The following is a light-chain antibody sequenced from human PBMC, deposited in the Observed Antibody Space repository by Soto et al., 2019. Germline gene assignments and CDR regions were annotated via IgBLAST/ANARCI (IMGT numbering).Light chain of an antibody. CDR2: DVS. CDR1: SSDVGGYDY. V-gene: IGLV2-14*03. Sequence: QSVLTQPASVSGSPGQSITISCTGTSSDVGGYDYVSWYQHHPGKAPKLMIYDVSNRPSGVSNRFSGSKSGNTASLTISGLQAEDEADYYCSSNTSRSLYVFGTGTKVTV. CDR3: SSNTSRSLYV. J-gene: IGLJ1*01.